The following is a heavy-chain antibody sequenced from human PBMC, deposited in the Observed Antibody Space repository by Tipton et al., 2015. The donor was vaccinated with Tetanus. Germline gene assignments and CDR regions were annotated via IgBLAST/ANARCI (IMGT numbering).Heavy chain of an antibody. CDR3: TNGGLGYNDY. CDR1: GFTVSSNY. CDR2: IKSKTDGGTT. Sequence: SLRLSCAASGFTVSSNYMSWVRQAPGKGLEWVGRIKSKTDGGTTDYAAPVKGRFTISRDDSKNTLYLQMNSLKTEDTAVYYCTNGGLGYNDYWGQGTLVTVSS. D-gene: IGHD1-1*01. J-gene: IGHJ4*02. V-gene: IGHV3-15*01.